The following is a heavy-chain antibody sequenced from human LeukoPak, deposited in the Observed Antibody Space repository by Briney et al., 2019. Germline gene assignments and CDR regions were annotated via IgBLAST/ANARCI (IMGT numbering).Heavy chain of an antibody. D-gene: IGHD3-3*01. V-gene: IGHV1-2*02. CDR2: INPNSGGT. CDR3: ARTSRFLLTPDAFDI. Sequence: ASVKVSCKASGYTFTGYYMHWVRQAPGQGLEWMGWINPNSGGTNYAQKFQGRVTMTRDTSISTAYTELSRLRSDDTAVYYCARTSRFLLTPDAFDIWGQGTMVTVSS. CDR1: GYTFTGYY. J-gene: IGHJ3*02.